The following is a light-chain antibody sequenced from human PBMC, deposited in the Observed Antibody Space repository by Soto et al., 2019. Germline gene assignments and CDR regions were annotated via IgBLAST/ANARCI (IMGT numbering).Light chain of an antibody. J-gene: IGKJ4*01. CDR3: QHYSDWPLT. Sequence: ERVMTQSPATLSVSPGERVTLSCRASQSVSSNLAWYQHKPGQAPRLLIYGASTRATGIPARFSGSGSGTEFTLTISSLQSEDFALYYCQHYSDWPLTFGGGTKVDIK. V-gene: IGKV3-15*01. CDR1: QSVSSN. CDR2: GAS.